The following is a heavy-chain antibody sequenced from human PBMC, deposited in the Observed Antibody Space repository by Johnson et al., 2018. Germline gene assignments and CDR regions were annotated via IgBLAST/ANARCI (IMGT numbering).Heavy chain of an antibody. CDR1: GFTLSSYW. CDR3: AGDAGTKGYYYLDV. V-gene: IGHV3-7*01. J-gene: IGHJ6*03. Sequence: EVQLVETGGGVVQPGRSLRLSCAASGFTLSSYWMSWVRQAPGKGLEWVANIKQDGSEKYFVDSVKGRFTISRDNAQDSLYLQMNSLRVEDSAVYYCAGDAGTKGYYYLDVWGEGTTVTVSS. CDR2: IKQDGSEK.